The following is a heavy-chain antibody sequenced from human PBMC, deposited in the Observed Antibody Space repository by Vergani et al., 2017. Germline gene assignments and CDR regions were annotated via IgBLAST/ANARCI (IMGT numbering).Heavy chain of an antibody. J-gene: IGHJ1*01. CDR3: ASLYYDFWSGYYTHFQH. D-gene: IGHD3-3*01. CDR1: GGSISSSSYY. Sequence: QLQLQESGPGLVKPSETLSLTCTVSGGSISSSSYYWGWIRQPPGKGLEWSGSIYYSGSTYYNPSLKSRVTISVDTSKNQFSLKLSSVTAADTAVYYCASLYYDFWSGYYTHFQHWGQGTLVTVSS. CDR2: IYYSGST. V-gene: IGHV4-39*01.